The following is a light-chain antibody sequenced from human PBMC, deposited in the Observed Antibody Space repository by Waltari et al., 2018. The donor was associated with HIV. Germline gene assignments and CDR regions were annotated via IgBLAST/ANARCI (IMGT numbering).Light chain of an antibody. CDR2: PNN. V-gene: IGLV1-40*01. CDR1: NSNIGSTYD. J-gene: IGLJ3*02. Sequence: QSVLTQPPSVSGAPGQRVTISCTGSNSNIGSTYDVHWYQLLPGKAPNLLISPNNNRPSGVPDRFSGSKSGASASLAITGLQAEDEADYSCQSYDSRLSAWVFGGGTKVTVL. CDR3: QSYDSRLSAWV.